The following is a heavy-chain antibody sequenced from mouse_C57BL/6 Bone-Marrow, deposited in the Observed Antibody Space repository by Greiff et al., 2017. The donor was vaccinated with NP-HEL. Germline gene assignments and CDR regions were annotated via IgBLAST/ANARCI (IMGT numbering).Heavy chain of an antibody. D-gene: IGHD2-4*01. V-gene: IGHV1-64*01. Sequence: QVPLQQSGAELVQPGASVSLSFKASGYTFPSYWMHWVKQRPGQGLEWIGMIPPTSGSTNYNEKFKSKATLTVDKSSSTAYMQLSSLTSEDSAVYYCARPQIYYDYGEGFAYWGQGTLVTVSA. J-gene: IGHJ3*01. CDR3: ARPQIYYDYGEGFAY. CDR2: IPPTSGST. CDR1: GYTFPSYW.